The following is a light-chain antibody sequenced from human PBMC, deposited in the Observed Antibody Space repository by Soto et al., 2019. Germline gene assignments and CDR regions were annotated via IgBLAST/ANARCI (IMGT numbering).Light chain of an antibody. CDR2: DVT. CDR3: SSFTSSFTYV. Sequence: QSVLTQPASVSGSPGQSIAISCTGTSSDFDGFTKVSWYQHHPDKAPKLMMYDVTNRPAGVSDRFSGSKSGNTASLTISGLHAEDEAEYYCSSFTSSFTYVFGSGTKVTVL. CDR1: SSDFDGFTK. J-gene: IGLJ1*01. V-gene: IGLV2-14*03.